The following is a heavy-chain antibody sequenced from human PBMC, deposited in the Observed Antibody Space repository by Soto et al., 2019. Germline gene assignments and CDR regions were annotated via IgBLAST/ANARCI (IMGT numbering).Heavy chain of an antibody. CDR3: ARAHAQLRYFDSHHYMDV. V-gene: IGHV4-59*01. CDR1: GGSISSYY. CDR2: IYYSGST. J-gene: IGHJ6*03. Sequence: SETLSLTCTVSGGSISSYYWSWIRQPPGKGLEWIGYIYYSGSTNYNPSLKSRVTISVDTSKNQFSLKLSSVTAADTAVYYCARAHAQLRYFDSHHYMDVWGKGTTVTVSS. D-gene: IGHD3-9*01.